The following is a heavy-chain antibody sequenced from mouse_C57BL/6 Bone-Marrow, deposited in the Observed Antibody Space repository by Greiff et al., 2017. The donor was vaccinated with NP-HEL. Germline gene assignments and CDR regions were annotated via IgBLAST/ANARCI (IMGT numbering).Heavy chain of an antibody. CDR2: INPNNGGT. CDR1: GYTFTDYY. Sequence: VQLQQSGPELVKPGASVKISCTASGYTFTDYYMNWVKQSHGKSLEWIGDINPNNGGTRYNQKFKGKATLTVATSSSTAYMELRSLTSEDSAVYYCATPLYYYGSPYYCDYGCQGTTLTVSA. CDR3: ATPLYYYGSPYYCDY. V-gene: IGHV1-26*01. D-gene: IGHD1-1*01. J-gene: IGHJ2*01.